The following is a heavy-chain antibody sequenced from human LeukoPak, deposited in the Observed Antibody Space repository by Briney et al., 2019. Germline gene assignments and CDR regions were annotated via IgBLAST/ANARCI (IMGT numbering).Heavy chain of an antibody. CDR2: VYYSATT. D-gene: IGHD3-10*01. J-gene: IGHJ3*01. Sequence: SEPLSLPCTVSGDSIDIYHWRWIREPPGKGLEWIGYVYYSATTNSKPSLKNRLTISVDTSKNQFSLNLSSLTATDTAVYYCARHNRHYYDFYFSGHGRMVTASS. CDR1: GDSIDIYH. V-gene: IGHV4-59*08. CDR3: ARHNRHYYDFYF.